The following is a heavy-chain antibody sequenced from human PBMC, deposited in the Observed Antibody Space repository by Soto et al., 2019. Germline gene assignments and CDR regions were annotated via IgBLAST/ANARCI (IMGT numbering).Heavy chain of an antibody. CDR3: AKESRYSDYVRAFDI. Sequence: GGSLRLSFAASDFTFSNYAVTWVRQAPGKGLEWVSAISGGGYSTYYADSVKGRFTISRDNPKNTLYLQMNTLRAEDTAVYFCAKESRYSDYVRAFDIWGQGAMVTVSS. CDR2: ISGGGYST. CDR1: DFTFSNYA. D-gene: IGHD5-12*01. J-gene: IGHJ3*02. V-gene: IGHV3-23*01.